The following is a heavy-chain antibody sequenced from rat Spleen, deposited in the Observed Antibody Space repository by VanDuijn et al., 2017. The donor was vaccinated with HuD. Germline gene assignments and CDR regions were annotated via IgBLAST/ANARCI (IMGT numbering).Heavy chain of an antibody. CDR2: ISPSGGST. CDR3: GTDYFGGYVMDA. V-gene: IGHV5-25*01. CDR1: GFTFSNYY. D-gene: IGHD1-11*01. Sequence: EVQLLESGGGLVQPGRSMRLSCAASGFTFSNYYMAWVRQAPTKGLEWVASISPSGGSTYYRDSVKGRFTVSRDNAKSTLYLQMDSLRSEDTATYYCGTDYFGGYVMDAWGQGVSVTVSS. J-gene: IGHJ4*01.